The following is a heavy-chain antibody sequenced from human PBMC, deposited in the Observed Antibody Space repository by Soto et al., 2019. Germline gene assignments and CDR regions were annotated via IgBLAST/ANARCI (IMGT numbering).Heavy chain of an antibody. Sequence: ASVKVSCKASGYTFTSYGISWVRQAPGQGLEWMGWISAYNGNTNYAQKLQGRVTMTTDTSTSTAYMELRSLRSDDTAVYYCAREDIAAAVVYFQHWGQGTLVTVSS. V-gene: IGHV1-18*01. CDR2: ISAYNGNT. J-gene: IGHJ1*01. D-gene: IGHD6-13*01. CDR3: AREDIAAAVVYFQH. CDR1: GYTFTSYG.